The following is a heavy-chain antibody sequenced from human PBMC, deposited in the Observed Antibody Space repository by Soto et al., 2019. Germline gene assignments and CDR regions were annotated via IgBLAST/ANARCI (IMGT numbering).Heavy chain of an antibody. CDR1: GFTFSSYG. CDR3: AKAPYDFSSGYLYYFDY. J-gene: IGHJ4*02. D-gene: IGHD3-3*01. V-gene: IGHV3-30*18. Sequence: QVQLVESGGGVVQPGRSLRLSCAASGFTFSSYGMHWVRQAPGKGLEWLAVILYDGSNKYYADSVKGRFTISRDNSKNTLYLQMNSLRAEDTAVYYCAKAPYDFSSGYLYYFDYWGQGTLVTVSS. CDR2: ILYDGSNK.